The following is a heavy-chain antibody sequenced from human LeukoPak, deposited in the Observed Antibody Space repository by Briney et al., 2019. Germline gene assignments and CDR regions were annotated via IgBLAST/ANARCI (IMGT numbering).Heavy chain of an antibody. J-gene: IGHJ4*02. CDR2: ISGSGGST. CDR3: AKDLGGIAVAGTFY. Sequence: PGGSLRLSCAASGFTYSSYAMSWVRQAPGKGLEWVSAISGSGGSTYYADSVKGRFTISRDNSKNTLYLQMNSLRAEDTAVYYCAKDLGGIAVAGTFYWGQGTLVTVSS. CDR1: GFTYSSYA. V-gene: IGHV3-23*01. D-gene: IGHD6-19*01.